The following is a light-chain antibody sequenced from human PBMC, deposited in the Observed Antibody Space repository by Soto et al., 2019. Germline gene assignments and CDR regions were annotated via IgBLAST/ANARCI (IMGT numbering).Light chain of an antibody. CDR1: QSINSW. J-gene: IGKJ2*01. Sequence: DIQMTQSPSILSASVGDRVTITCRASQSINSWLAGYQQKPGKAPNLLIYKASHLENGVPSRFSGSGSGTDFTLTISSLQPEDSATYYCHQTCNTLYTFGQGTKVDIK. V-gene: IGKV1-5*03. CDR3: HQTCNTLYT. CDR2: KAS.